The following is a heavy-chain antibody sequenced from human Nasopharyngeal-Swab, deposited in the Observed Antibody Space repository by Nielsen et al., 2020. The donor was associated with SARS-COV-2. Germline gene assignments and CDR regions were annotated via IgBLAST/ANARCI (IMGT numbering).Heavy chain of an antibody. CDR1: GGSISSGSYY. CDR3: ASFSYGSGSYYYYGMDV. CDR2: IYTSGST. V-gene: IGHV4-61*02. J-gene: IGHJ6*02. D-gene: IGHD3-10*01. Sequence: SETLSLICTVSGGSISSGSYYWSWILQPAGKGLEWIGRIYTSGSTNYNPALKSRVTISVDTSKNQFSLKLSSVTAADTAVYYCASFSYGSGSYYYYGMDVWGQGTTVTVSS.